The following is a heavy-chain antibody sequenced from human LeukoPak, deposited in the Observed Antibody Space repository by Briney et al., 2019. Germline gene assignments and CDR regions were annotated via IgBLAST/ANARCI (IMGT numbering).Heavy chain of an antibody. D-gene: IGHD3-22*01. Sequence: QGRVTMTRDTSISTAYMELSRLRSDDTAVYYCAGPDYYDTNAFDIWGQGTMVTVSS. V-gene: IGHV1-2*02. J-gene: IGHJ3*02. CDR3: AGPDYYDTNAFDI.